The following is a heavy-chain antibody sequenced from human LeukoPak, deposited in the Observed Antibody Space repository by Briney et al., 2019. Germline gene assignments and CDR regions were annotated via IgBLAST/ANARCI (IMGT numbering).Heavy chain of an antibody. Sequence: PGGSLRLSCAASGFTFSSYWMHWVRQAPGKGLVWVSRINSDGSSTSYADSVKGRFTISRDNAKNTLYLQMNSLRVEDTAVYYCAREGGYDFDYYYYYGRDVWGQGTTVTVSS. D-gene: IGHD5-12*01. CDR2: INSDGSST. CDR1: GFTFSSYW. J-gene: IGHJ6*02. V-gene: IGHV3-74*01. CDR3: AREGGYDFDYYYYYGRDV.